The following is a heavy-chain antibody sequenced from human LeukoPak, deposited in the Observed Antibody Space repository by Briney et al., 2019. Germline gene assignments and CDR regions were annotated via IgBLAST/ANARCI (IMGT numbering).Heavy chain of an antibody. V-gene: IGHV4-28*01. J-gene: IGHJ4*02. Sequence: PSETLSLTCAVSGYSISSSNWWGWVRQPPGKGLEWIGYIYYSGSTDYNPSLKSRVTMSVDTSKNQFSLKLISVTAMDTAVYHCARGSYSSSWYSPTFDYWGQGTLVTVSS. CDR2: IYYSGST. CDR3: ARGSYSSSWYSPTFDY. D-gene: IGHD6-13*01. CDR1: GYSISSSNW.